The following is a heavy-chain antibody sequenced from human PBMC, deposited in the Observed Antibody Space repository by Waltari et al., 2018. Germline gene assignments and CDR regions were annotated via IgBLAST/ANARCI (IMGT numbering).Heavy chain of an antibody. V-gene: IGHV1-46*01. J-gene: IGHJ4*02. CDR1: GYTFTDFY. Sequence: QVQLVQSGAEVKRPGAAVKVSCKASGYTFTDFYMHWVRQAPGQGLEWMGIINPSGGGTTYTQKFQDRVTMTRDTSTNTVYMELSSLRSEDTAVYYCARAGTTLIWGVAEWGQGTLVTVSS. CDR3: ARAGTTLIWGVAE. CDR2: INPSGGGT. D-gene: IGHD3-10*01.